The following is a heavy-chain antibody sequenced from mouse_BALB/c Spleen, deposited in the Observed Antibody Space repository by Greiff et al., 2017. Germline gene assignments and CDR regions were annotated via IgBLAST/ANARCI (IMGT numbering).Heavy chain of an antibody. CDR2: IWAGGST. CDR3: AREDYRYDYAMDY. CDR1: GFSLTSYG. Sequence: VKVVESGPGLVAPSQSLSITCTVSGFSLTSYGVHWVRQPPGKGLEWLGVIWAGGSTNYNSALMSRLSISKDNSKSQVFLKMNSLQTDDTAMYYCAREDYRYDYAMDYWGQGTSVTVSS. J-gene: IGHJ4*01. D-gene: IGHD2-14*01. V-gene: IGHV2-9*02.